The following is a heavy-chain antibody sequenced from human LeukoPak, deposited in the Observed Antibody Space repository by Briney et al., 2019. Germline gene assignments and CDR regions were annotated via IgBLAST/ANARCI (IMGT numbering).Heavy chain of an antibody. J-gene: IGHJ4*02. Sequence: SVNVSCKASGDTFSIYSIRWVRRAPGQGLEWVGEIIPIFGTANYAQKFQGRVTNTADESTSTAYMELSSLRSDDTAVYYCARDSRDYGSGSSQYYFDYWGQGTLVTVSS. CDR3: ARDSRDYGSGSSQYYFDY. V-gene: IGHV1-69*01. D-gene: IGHD3-10*01. CDR1: GDTFSIYS. CDR2: IIPIFGTA.